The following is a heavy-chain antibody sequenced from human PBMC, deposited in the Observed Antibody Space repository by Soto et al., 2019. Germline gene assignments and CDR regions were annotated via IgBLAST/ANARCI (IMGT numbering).Heavy chain of an antibody. Sequence: QVQLEESGGGVVQPGRSLRLSCAASGFSFRNYGMHWVRQAPGKGLEWVAVISDDGSDKYYADSVKGRFTISRDNSKTTLYLQMSSLTTEDTAVYYCAKPWVGYDFWGQGTLVTVSS. CDR3: AKPWVGYDF. J-gene: IGHJ4*02. CDR1: GFSFRNYG. D-gene: IGHD3-16*01. V-gene: IGHV3-30*18. CDR2: ISDDGSDK.